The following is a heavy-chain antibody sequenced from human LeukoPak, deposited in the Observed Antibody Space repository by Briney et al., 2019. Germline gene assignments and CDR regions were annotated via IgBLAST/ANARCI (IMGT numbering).Heavy chain of an antibody. CDR1: GFTVSSNY. D-gene: IGHD3-3*01. V-gene: IGHV3-23*01. Sequence: GGSLRLSCAASGFTVSSNYMSWVRQAPGKGLEWVSAISGSGGSTYYVDSVKGRFTISRDNSKNTLYLQMNSLRAEDTAVYYCAKDRGYYDFWSGYPYFDYWGQGTLVTVSS. CDR3: AKDRGYYDFWSGYPYFDY. J-gene: IGHJ4*02. CDR2: ISGSGGST.